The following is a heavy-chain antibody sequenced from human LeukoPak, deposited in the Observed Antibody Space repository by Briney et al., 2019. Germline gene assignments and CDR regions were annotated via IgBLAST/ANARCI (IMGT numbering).Heavy chain of an antibody. Sequence: GGSLRLSCAASGFTFSSYAMSWVRQAPVKGLEWVSAISGSGGSTYYADSVKGRFTISRDNSKNTLYLQMNSLRAEDTAVYYCAKARSSGVKYYYDSSGHPFDYWGQGTLVTVSS. J-gene: IGHJ4*02. CDR2: ISGSGGST. CDR3: AKARSSGVKYYYDSSGHPFDY. V-gene: IGHV3-23*01. D-gene: IGHD3-22*01. CDR1: GFTFSSYA.